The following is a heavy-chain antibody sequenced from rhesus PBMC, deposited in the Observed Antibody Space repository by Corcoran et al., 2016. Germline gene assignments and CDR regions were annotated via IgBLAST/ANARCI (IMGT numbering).Heavy chain of an antibody. CDR1: GDSASSTSVT. Sequence: QVQLQESGPGLVKPSQTLSRTCAIYGDSASSTSVTGNWRRQSPSRGLEWLGRTYYRSQWYNDYAQSVQNRITVNPDTSKNQFSLQLNSVTPEDMAVYYCARGLGYWGQGVLVTVSS. CDR2: TYYRSQWYN. CDR3: ARGLGY. V-gene: IGHV6-1*01. J-gene: IGHJ4*01.